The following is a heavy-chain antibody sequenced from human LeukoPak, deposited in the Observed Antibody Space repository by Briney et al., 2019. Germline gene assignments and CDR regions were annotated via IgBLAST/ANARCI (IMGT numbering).Heavy chain of an antibody. CDR2: IRYDGSNK. V-gene: IGHV3-30*02. J-gene: IGHJ6*03. Sequence: PGGSLRLSXAASGFTFSSYGMHWVRQAPGKGLEWVAFIRYDGSNKYYADSVKSRFTISRDNSKNTLYLQMNSLRAEDTAVYYCAKDSTAGYYYYYMDVWGKGTTVTVSS. CDR1: GFTFSSYG. D-gene: IGHD4-17*01. CDR3: AKDSTAGYYYYYMDV.